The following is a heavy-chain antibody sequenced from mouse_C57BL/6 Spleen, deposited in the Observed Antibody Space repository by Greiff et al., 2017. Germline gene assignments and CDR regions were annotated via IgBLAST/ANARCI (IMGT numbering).Heavy chain of an antibody. CDR2: IHPNSGST. Sequence: VQLQQPGAELVKPGASVKLSCKASGYTFTSYWMHWVKQRPGQGLEWIGMIHPNSGSTNYNEKFKSKATLTVDKSSSTPYMQLSSLTSDDSAVYYCANYYDYYAMDYWGQGTSVTVSS. D-gene: IGHD1-1*01. V-gene: IGHV1-64*01. CDR3: ANYYDYYAMDY. CDR1: GYTFTSYW. J-gene: IGHJ4*01.